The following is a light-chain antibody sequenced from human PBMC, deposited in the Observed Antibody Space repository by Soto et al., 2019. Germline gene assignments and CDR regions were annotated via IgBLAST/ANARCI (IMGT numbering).Light chain of an antibody. CDR2: GAS. CDR3: QQYGSSPRT. V-gene: IGKV3-20*01. Sequence: EIVLTQSPGTLSLSPGERVTLSCRASQSVSSSYLAWYQQKPGQAPRLLIYGASSRATGIPDRFSGSGSGTDFTLTISRLEPEDFAVYYCQQYGSSPRTFGQGTKEDIK. CDR1: QSVSSSY. J-gene: IGKJ1*01.